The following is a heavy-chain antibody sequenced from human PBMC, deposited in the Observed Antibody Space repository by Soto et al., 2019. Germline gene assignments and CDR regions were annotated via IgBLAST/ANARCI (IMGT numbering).Heavy chain of an antibody. V-gene: IGHV3-53*01. J-gene: IGHJ4*02. D-gene: IGHD6-19*01. Sequence: EVQLVESGGGLIQPGGSLRLSCAASGFTVSSNYMSWVRQAPGKGLEWVSVIYSGGSTYYADSVKGRFTISRDNSKNTLYLQMNSLSAEDPAVYYCAREDRGWYPYFDYWGQGTLVTVSS. CDR2: IYSGGST. CDR1: GFTVSSNY. CDR3: AREDRGWYPYFDY.